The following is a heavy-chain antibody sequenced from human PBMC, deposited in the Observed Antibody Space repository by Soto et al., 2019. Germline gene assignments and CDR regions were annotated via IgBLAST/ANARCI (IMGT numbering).Heavy chain of an antibody. CDR1: GGSFSGYY. J-gene: IGHJ4*02. CDR2: INHSGST. CDR3: ARGLLRPSAYYYGSGPRYYFDY. V-gene: IGHV4-34*01. Sequence: ETLSLTCAVYGGSFSGYYWSWIRQPPGKGLEWIGEINHSGSTNYNPSLKSRVTISVDTSKNQFSLKLSSVTAADTAVYYCARGLLRPSAYYYGSGPRYYFDYWGQGTLVTVSS. D-gene: IGHD3-10*01.